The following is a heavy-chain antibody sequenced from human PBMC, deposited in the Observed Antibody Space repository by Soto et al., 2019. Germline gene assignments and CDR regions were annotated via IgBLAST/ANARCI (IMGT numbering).Heavy chain of an antibody. J-gene: IGHJ4*02. D-gene: IGHD5-18*01. Sequence: ASVKVSCKVYGYTLPELSMHWVRQAPGKGLEWMGGFDPEDGETIYAQKFQGRVTMTEDTSTDTAYMELSSLRSEDTAVYYCPRDPPRYSYGYWSDYWGQGTLVTVSS. CDR3: PRDPPRYSYGYWSDY. V-gene: IGHV1-24*01. CDR1: GYTLPELS. CDR2: FDPEDGET.